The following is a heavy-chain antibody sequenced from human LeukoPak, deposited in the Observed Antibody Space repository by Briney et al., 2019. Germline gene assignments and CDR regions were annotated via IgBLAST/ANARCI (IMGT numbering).Heavy chain of an antibody. V-gene: IGHV1-3*01. CDR3: ARDDYGGDWFDP. CDR1: GYTFTSYA. D-gene: IGHD4-17*01. Sequence: GASVKVSCKASGYTFTSYALHWVRQAPGQRLEWMGWINAGNGNTKYSQKFQGRVAITRDTSASTAYMELSSLRSEDTAVYYCARDDYGGDWFDPWGQGTLVTVSS. CDR2: INAGNGNT. J-gene: IGHJ5*02.